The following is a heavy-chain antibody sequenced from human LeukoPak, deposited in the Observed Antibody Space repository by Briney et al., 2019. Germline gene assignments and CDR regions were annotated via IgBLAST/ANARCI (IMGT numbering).Heavy chain of an antibody. CDR1: GASITSSY. Sequence: PSETLSLTCSVSGASITSSYWSRIRQTPGKGLEWIGNIYSGSTNYNPSFESRVTVSLDTSKNQFSLRLTSVTAADTALYYCARDGYGSGSYGWFDPWGQGTLVTVSS. CDR2: IYSGST. CDR3: ARDGYGSGSYGWFDP. D-gene: IGHD3-10*01. J-gene: IGHJ5*02. V-gene: IGHV4-59*01.